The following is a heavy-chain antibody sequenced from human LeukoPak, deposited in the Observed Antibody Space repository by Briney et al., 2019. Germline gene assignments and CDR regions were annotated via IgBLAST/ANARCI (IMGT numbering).Heavy chain of an antibody. D-gene: IGHD6-19*01. CDR2: VFYTGST. Sequence: SETLSLTCTVSGGSVSNGRHYWSWIRQPPGKELEWIGYVFYTGSTSNNPSLKSRVTISVDTSKNQFSLKLSSVTAADTAVYYCARGGFGGSGCYSGAFDIWGQGTMVTVSS. J-gene: IGHJ3*02. CDR3: ARGGFGGSGCYSGAFDI. CDR1: GGSVSNGRHY. V-gene: IGHV4-61*01.